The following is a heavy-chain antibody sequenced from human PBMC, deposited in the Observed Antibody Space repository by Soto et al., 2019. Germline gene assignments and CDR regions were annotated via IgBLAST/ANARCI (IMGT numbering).Heavy chain of an antibody. CDR1: GGTFSSYA. CDR2: IIPIFGTA. Sequence: SVNVSCKASGGTFSSYAISWVRQAPGQGLEWMGGIIPIFGTANYAQKFQGRVTITADESTSTAYMELSSLRSEDTAVYYCASQETTYYYDSSGYYSYWGQGTLVTVSS. CDR3: ASQETTYYYDSSGYYSY. V-gene: IGHV1-69*01. D-gene: IGHD3-22*01. J-gene: IGHJ4*02.